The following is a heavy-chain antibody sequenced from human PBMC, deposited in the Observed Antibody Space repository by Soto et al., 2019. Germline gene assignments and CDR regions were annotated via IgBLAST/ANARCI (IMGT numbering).Heavy chain of an antibody. Sequence: GESLKISCKASGYIFIDYWIGWVRQMPGKGLEWMGRIDPSDSYTNNSPSFQGHVTISVDTSISTAYLQWSSLRASDTAMYYCARHKPGAYEFFDYWGQGTVVTVSS. D-gene: IGHD5-12*01. CDR2: IDPSDSYT. V-gene: IGHV5-10-1*01. J-gene: IGHJ4*02. CDR1: GYIFIDYW. CDR3: ARHKPGAYEFFDY.